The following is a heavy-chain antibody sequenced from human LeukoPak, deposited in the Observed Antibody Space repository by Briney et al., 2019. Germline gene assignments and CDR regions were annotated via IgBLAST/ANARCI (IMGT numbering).Heavy chain of an antibody. J-gene: IGHJ3*01. CDR3: AGEDQNSDVDIVPNKRGPAFDY. CDR2: IYYSGSS. Sequence: PSETLSLTCTVSGGSISSYYWSWLRQPPGKGLEWMGYIYYSGSSNYNPSLKSRITISVDTSKTKFSLKLSAVTAADTAVYYCAGEDQNSDVDIVPNKRGPAFDYWGQGTMVTVSS. D-gene: IGHD5-12*01. CDR1: GGSISSYY. V-gene: IGHV4-59*01.